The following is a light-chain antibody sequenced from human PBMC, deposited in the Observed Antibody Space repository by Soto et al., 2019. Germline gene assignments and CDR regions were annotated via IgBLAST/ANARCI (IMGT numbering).Light chain of an antibody. V-gene: IGKV1-6*01. J-gene: IGKJ4*01. Sequence: AIQMTQSPSSLSASVGDRVTITCRASQGIRNDLGWYQQKPGKAPKLLIYAASHLQSGVPSRFSGFGSATDFTLTITSLQPEDFATYYCLQDYTYPLTFGGGTKVDI. CDR3: LQDYTYPLT. CDR1: QGIRND. CDR2: AAS.